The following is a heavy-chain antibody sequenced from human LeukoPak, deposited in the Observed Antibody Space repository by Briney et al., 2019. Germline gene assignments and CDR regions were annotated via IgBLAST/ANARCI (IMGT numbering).Heavy chain of an antibody. CDR1: GYSFTSYW. CDR3: ARRCSGGSCYPGAFDI. D-gene: IGHD2-15*01. Sequence: GESPKISCKGSGYSFTSYWIGWVRQMPGKGLEWMGIIYPGDSDTRYSPSFQGQVTISADKSISTAYLQWSSLKASDTAMYYCARRCSGGSCYPGAFDIWGQGTMVTVSS. V-gene: IGHV5-51*01. CDR2: IYPGDSDT. J-gene: IGHJ3*02.